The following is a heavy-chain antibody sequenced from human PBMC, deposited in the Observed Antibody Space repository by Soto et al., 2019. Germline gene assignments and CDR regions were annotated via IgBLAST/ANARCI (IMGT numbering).Heavy chain of an antibody. Sequence: SETLSLTCAVSGGSITTGDYSWNWIRQPPGKGLEWLGYIYHSGSTYYNPSLKGRATISVDRSKNHFSLRLSSVTAADTAVYYCACGRSTSGYPNFDPWGQGTLVTVSS. CDR3: ACGRSTSGYPNFDP. CDR2: IYHSGST. D-gene: IGHD3-22*01. CDR1: GGSITTGDYS. V-gene: IGHV4-30-2*01. J-gene: IGHJ5*02.